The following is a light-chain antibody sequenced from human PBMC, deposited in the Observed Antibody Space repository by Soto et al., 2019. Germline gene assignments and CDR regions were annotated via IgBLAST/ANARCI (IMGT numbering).Light chain of an antibody. CDR2: DAS. V-gene: IGKV3-11*01. J-gene: IGKJ2*01. CDR1: QSVSSY. CDR3: QQRGNWPRT. Sequence: EIVLTQSPATQSLSPGERATLSCRASQSVSSYLAWYQQKPGQAPRLLIYDASNRATGIPARFSGSGSGTDFTLTISSLEPEDFAVYYCQQRGNWPRTFGQGTKLEIK.